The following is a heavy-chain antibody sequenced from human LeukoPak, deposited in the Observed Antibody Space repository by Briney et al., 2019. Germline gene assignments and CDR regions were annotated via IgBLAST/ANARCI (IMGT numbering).Heavy chain of an antibody. CDR3: ARIPLGGQNFYY. V-gene: IGHV3-48*03. CDR2: ISSSGSTI. J-gene: IGHJ4*02. CDR1: GFTFSSYE. Sequence: PGGSLRLSCAASGFTFSSYEMNWVRQAPGKGLEWVSYISSSGSTIYYADSVKGRFTISRDNAKNSLYLQMNSLRAEDTAVYYCARIPLGGQNFYYCGQGTLVTVSS.